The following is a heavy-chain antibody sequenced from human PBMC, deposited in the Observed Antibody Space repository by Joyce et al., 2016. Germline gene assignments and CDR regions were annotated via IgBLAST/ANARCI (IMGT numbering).Heavy chain of an antibody. V-gene: IGHV1-2*02. J-gene: IGHJ2*01. CDR2: INLKSGGT. D-gene: IGHD2-2*01. CDR3: ARGDLRTSSPLFWYFAL. CDR1: GYTFTGYY. Sequence: QVQLVQSGAEVKKPGASVKVSCKASGYTFTGYYIHWVRHAHGQGREWMGVINLKSGGTEEPQKSQGRVTMTRDTSIRTAYMELTGLRADDTAVYDCARGDLRTSSPLFWYFALWGRGTLVTVSS.